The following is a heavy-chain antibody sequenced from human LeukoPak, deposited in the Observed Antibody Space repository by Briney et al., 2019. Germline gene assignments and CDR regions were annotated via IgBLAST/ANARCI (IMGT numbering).Heavy chain of an antibody. V-gene: IGHV1-18*01. D-gene: IGHD3-10*01. J-gene: IGHJ5*02. CDR1: GYTFTSYG. Sequence: ASVKVSCKASGYTFTSYGISWVRQAPGQGLEWMGWISAYNGNTNYAQKLQGRVTMTTDTSTSTAYVELRSLRSDDTAVYYCARQGLWFGELSPYNWFDPWGQGTLVTVSS. CDR3: ARQGLWFGELSPYNWFDP. CDR2: ISAYNGNT.